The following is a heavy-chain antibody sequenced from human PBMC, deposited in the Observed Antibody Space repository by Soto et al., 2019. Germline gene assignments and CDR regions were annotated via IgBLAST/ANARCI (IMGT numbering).Heavy chain of an antibody. CDR2: IIPIFGTA. V-gene: IGHV1-69*12. J-gene: IGHJ1*01. D-gene: IGHD3-22*01. CDR1: GGTFSSYA. Sequence: QVQLVQSGAEVKKPGSSVKVSCKASGGTFSSYAISWVRQAPGQGLEWMGGIIPIFGTANYAQKFQGRVTITADESPSPAYMELSSLRSEDTAVYYCARARIYYYDSSVDGGTTIEYFQHWGQGTLVTVSS. CDR3: ARARIYYYDSSVDGGTTIEYFQH.